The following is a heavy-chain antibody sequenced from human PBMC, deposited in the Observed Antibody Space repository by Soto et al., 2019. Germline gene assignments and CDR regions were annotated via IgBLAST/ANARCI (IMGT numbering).Heavy chain of an antibody. J-gene: IGHJ4*02. D-gene: IGHD3-16*01. CDR1: GFTVLSYW. Sequence: GSLVISFAFWGFTVLSYWMIWVRQAPGKGLEWVASIKEDGSEIYYLNSVRGRFSISRDSAGNALHLTMNYLSAEDTGVYFCARDIGFDYVNWGQGTLVTVSS. V-gene: IGHV3-7*01. CDR3: ARDIGFDYVN. CDR2: IKEDGSEI.